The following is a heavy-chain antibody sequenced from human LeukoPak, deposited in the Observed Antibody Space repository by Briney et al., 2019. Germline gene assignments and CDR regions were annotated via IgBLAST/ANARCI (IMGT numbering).Heavy chain of an antibody. J-gene: IGHJ4*02. Sequence: SETLSLTCAVFGGSFSGYYWTWIRQPPGKGLEWIGEINDSGSTNFNPSLKSRVTISVDTSKNQFSLKLSSVTAADTAVYYCARIVGATTFDYWGQGTLVTVSS. V-gene: IGHV4-34*01. CDR2: INDSGST. CDR1: GGSFSGYY. CDR3: ARIVGATTFDY. D-gene: IGHD1-26*01.